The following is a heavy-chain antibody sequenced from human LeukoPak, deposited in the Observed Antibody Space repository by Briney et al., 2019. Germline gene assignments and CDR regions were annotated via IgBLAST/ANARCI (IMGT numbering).Heavy chain of an antibody. Sequence: ASVKVSCKASGYTFTSYDINWVRQATGQGLEWMGWMNPNSGNTGYAQKFQGRVTMTRNTSISTAYMELSSLRSEDTAVYYCARAMRGYYGSGSYLKHPRTAYYYYYYMDVWGKGTTVTISS. V-gene: IGHV1-8*01. CDR1: GYTFTSYD. J-gene: IGHJ6*03. CDR2: MNPNSGNT. CDR3: ARAMRGYYGSGSYLKHPRTAYYYYYYMDV. D-gene: IGHD3-10*01.